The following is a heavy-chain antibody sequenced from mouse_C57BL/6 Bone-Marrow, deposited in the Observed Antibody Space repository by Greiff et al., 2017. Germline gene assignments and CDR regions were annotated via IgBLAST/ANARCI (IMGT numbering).Heavy chain of an antibody. D-gene: IGHD3-2*02. CDR2: ISRGSSTI. Sequence: VNLVESGGGLVTPGGSLKLSCAASGFTFSDYGMHWVRQAPEKGLEWVAYISRGSSTIYYADTVKGRFTISRDNAKNTLFQQMTSRRSEDTAMYYCARHSSGYDFDYWGQGTTLTGSS. CDR3: ARHSSGYDFDY. J-gene: IGHJ2*01. CDR1: GFTFSDYG. V-gene: IGHV5-17*01.